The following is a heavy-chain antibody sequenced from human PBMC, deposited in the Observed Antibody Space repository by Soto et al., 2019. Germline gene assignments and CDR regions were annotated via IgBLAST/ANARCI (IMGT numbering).Heavy chain of an antibody. V-gene: IGHV4-31*03. CDR3: AREWRDYYFDY. CDR2: SYYSGRT. J-gene: IGHJ4*02. Sequence: QVQLQESGPGLVKPSQILSLTCTVSGGSITSGGYYWSWIRQHPGKGLEWIGYSYYSGRTYYNPSLKSRVTISVDTSTNQFSLKLSSVTAADTAVYYCAREWRDYYFDYWGQGTLVTVSS. CDR1: GGSITSGGYY.